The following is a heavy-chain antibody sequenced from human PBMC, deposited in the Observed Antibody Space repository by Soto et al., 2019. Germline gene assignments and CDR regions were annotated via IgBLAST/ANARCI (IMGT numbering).Heavy chain of an antibody. Sequence: LSLTCTVSGGSMSGYYWSWIRQPAGKGLEWIGRLHTSGSTNYNPSLKSRVSVSLDTSKNQFFLKLNSVSGADTAVYYCARVGMVGTVLGSWFDAWGQGTRVTVS. V-gene: IGHV4-4*07. CDR3: ARVGMVGTVLGSWFDA. J-gene: IGHJ5*02. D-gene: IGHD6-19*01. CDR2: LHTSGST. CDR1: GGSMSGYY.